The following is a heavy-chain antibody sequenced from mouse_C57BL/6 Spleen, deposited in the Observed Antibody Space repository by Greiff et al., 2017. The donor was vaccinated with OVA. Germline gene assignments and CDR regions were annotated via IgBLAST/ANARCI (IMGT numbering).Heavy chain of an antibody. CDR2: ISYDGSN. V-gene: IGHV3-6*01. CDR1: GYSITSGYY. J-gene: IGHJ2*01. Sequence: ESGPGLVKPSQSLSLTCSVTGYSITSGYYWNWIRQFPGNKLEWMGYISYDGSNNYNPSLKNRISITRDTSKNQFFLKLNSVTTEDTATYYCARGRQLRLQEDYFDYWGQGTTLTVSS. CDR3: ARGRQLRLQEDYFDY. D-gene: IGHD3-2*02.